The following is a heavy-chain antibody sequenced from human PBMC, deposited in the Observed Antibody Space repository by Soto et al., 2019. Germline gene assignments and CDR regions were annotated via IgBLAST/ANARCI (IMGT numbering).Heavy chain of an antibody. Sequence: EVQLLESGGGLVQPGESLRLSCAASGFAFSGYAMSWVRQAPGKGLEWVSALHLNGGNTYYSESVKGRFTISRDISKHTLYLKMRRLRAEDTAIYDCAKVAQQMDMYFGDWGQGTLVTFSS. V-gene: IGHV3-23*01. D-gene: IGHD2-2*03. CDR1: GFAFSGYA. CDR2: LHLNGGNT. CDR3: AKVAQQMDMYFGD. J-gene: IGHJ4*02.